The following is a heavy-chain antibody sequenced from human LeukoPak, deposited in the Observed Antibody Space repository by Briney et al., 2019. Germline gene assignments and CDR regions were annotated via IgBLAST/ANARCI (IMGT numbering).Heavy chain of an antibody. CDR2: IWYDGSKK. CDR3: ARAHSSSSTFDL. D-gene: IGHD6-6*01. J-gene: IGHJ4*02. V-gene: IGHV3-33*01. Sequence: GGSLRLSCAAAGFTFSDYGIHWVRQAPGQGLEWVALIWYDGSKKYYADSVKGRFTISRDNTKNTLYLQLNSLRADDTAVYYCARAHSSSSTFDLWGQGTLVTVSS. CDR1: GFTFSDYG.